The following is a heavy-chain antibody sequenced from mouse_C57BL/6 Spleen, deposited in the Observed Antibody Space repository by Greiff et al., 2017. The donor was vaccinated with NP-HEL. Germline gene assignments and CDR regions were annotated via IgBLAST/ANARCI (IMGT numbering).Heavy chain of an antibody. CDR3: ARGVFGYGSSYWYFDV. D-gene: IGHD1-1*01. Sequence: VKLQESGAELVRPGASVKLSCKASGYTFTDYYINWVKQRPGQGLEWIARIYPGSGNTYYNEKFKGKATLTAEKSSSTAYMQLSSLTSEDSAVYFCARGVFGYGSSYWYFDVWGTGTTVTVSS. CDR2: IYPGSGNT. J-gene: IGHJ1*03. CDR1: GYTFTDYY. V-gene: IGHV1-76*01.